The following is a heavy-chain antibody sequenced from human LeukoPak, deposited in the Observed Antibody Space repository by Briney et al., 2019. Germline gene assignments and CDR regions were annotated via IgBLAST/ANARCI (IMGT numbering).Heavy chain of an antibody. CDR1: GYTFTSYA. D-gene: IGHD1-14*01. Sequence: ASVKVSCKASGYTFTSYAMHWVRQAPGQRLEWMGWINTGNGNTKYSQKFQGRVTITRDTSASTAYMELSSLRSEDTAVYYCARVVGTTLRALGYWGQGTLVTVSS. CDR3: ARVVGTTLRALGY. V-gene: IGHV1-3*04. J-gene: IGHJ4*02. CDR2: INTGNGNT.